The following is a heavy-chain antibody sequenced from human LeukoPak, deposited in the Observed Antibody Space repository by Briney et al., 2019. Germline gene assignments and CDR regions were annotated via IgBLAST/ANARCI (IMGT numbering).Heavy chain of an antibody. CDR2: INPNSGGT. CDR3: ARETGDGYRDAFDI. V-gene: IGHV1-2*02. D-gene: IGHD5-24*01. CDR1: GYTFTGYY. J-gene: IGHJ3*02. Sequence: ASVKVSCKASGYTFTGYYMYWVRQAPGQGLEWMGWINPNSGGTNYAQKFQGRVTMTRDTSISTAYMELSRLRSDDTAVYYCARETGDGYRDAFDIWGQGTMVTVSS.